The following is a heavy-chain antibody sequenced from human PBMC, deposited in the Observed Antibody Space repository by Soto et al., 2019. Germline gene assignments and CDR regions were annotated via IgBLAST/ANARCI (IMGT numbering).Heavy chain of an antibody. V-gene: IGHV3-30-3*01. Sequence: GGSLRLSCAASGFTFSSYAMHWVRQAPGKGLEWVAVISYDGSNKYYADSVKGRFTIYRDNSKNTLYLQMNSLRAEDTAVYYCARDFEGGPGGFDIWGQGTMVTVSS. CDR3: ARDFEGGPGGFDI. J-gene: IGHJ3*02. CDR1: GFTFSSYA. CDR2: ISYDGSNK. D-gene: IGHD3-9*01.